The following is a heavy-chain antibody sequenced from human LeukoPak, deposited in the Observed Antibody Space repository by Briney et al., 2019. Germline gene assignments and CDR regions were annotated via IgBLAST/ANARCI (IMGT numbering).Heavy chain of an antibody. Sequence: SETLSLTCTVSGDPISSGDYYWGWIRQPPGKGLEWIGNVRYSGSTYYSPSLKSRVTISLDTSKNQFSLKLTFMTAADTAVYYCAKRRGGSSELDPWGQGTLVTVS. V-gene: IGHV4-39*01. CDR3: AKRRGGSSELDP. CDR2: VRYSGST. CDR1: GDPISSGDYY. D-gene: IGHD6-6*01. J-gene: IGHJ5*02.